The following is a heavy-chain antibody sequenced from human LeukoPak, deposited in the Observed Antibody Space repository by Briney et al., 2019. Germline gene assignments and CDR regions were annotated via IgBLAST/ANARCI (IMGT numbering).Heavy chain of an antibody. Sequence: ASVKVSCKASGYTFTVYYMHWVRQAPGQGLEWMGWISPNSGATNYAQNFQGRVTMTRDTSISTVYMELSRLRSDDTAVYYCAREGITGTTTDLDYWGQGTLVTVSS. CDR3: AREGITGTTTDLDY. V-gene: IGHV1-2*02. CDR2: ISPNSGAT. CDR1: GYTFTVYY. D-gene: IGHD1-20*01. J-gene: IGHJ4*02.